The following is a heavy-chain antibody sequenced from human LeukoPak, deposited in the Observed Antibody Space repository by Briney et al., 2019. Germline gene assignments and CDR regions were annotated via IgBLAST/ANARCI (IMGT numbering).Heavy chain of an antibody. D-gene: IGHD3-22*01. CDR2: IYTSGST. Sequence: PPETLSLTCTVSGGSISSYYWSWIRQPAGKGLEWIGRIYTSGSTNYNPSLKSRVTISVDKSKNQFSLKLSSVTAADTAVYYCARAYYYDSSGYYFFDYWGQGTLVTVSS. V-gene: IGHV4-4*07. J-gene: IGHJ4*02. CDR1: GGSISSYY. CDR3: ARAYYYDSSGYYFFDY.